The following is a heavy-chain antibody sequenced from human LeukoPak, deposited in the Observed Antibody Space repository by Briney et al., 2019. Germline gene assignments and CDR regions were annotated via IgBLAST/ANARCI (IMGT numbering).Heavy chain of an antibody. CDR2: IIPIFGTA. D-gene: IGHD6-6*01. CDR3: ASRGSSSPYYYYYYMDV. V-gene: IGHV1-69*05. J-gene: IGHJ6*03. Sequence: SVKVSCKASGGTFSSYAISWVRQAPGQGLEWMGGIIPIFGTANYAQKFQGRVTITTDESTSTAYMELSSLRSEDTAVYYCASRGSSSPYYYYYYMDVWGKGTTVTVSS. CDR1: GGTFSSYA.